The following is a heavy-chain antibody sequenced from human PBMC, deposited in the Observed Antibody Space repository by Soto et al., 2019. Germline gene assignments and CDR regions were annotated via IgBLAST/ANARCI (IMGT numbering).Heavy chain of an antibody. V-gene: IGHV3-66*01. J-gene: IGHJ3*01. Sequence: EVQLVESGGGLVQPGGSLRLSCAASGFSVGDNYMKWVRQAPGKGLEWVSLIYSVGSTFYADSVKGRFTISRDNSKNTLFLQMNNLRVDDTAVYYCARDRGYRWAQGTMVTVSA. D-gene: IGHD5-12*01. CDR3: ARDRGYR. CDR1: GFSVGDNY. CDR2: IYSVGST.